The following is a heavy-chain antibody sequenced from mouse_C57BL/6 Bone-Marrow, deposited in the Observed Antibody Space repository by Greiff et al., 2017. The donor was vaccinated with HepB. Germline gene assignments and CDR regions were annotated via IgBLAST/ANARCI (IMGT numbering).Heavy chain of an antibody. V-gene: IGHV1-9*01. Sequence: QVQLQQSGAELMKPGASVKLSCKATGYTFTGYWIEWVKQRPGHGLEWIGEILPGSGSTNYNEKFKGKATFTADTSSNTAYMQLSSLTTQDSAIYSYALVPISTVVDYYAMDYWGQGTTVTVSS. CDR3: ALVPISTVVDYYAMDY. J-gene: IGHJ4*01. CDR1: GYTFTGYW. D-gene: IGHD2-1*01. CDR2: ILPGSGST.